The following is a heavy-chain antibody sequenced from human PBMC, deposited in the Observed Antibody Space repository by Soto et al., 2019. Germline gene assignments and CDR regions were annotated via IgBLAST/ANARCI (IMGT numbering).Heavy chain of an antibody. V-gene: IGHV3-15*07. J-gene: IGHJ6*02. CDR1: GLTISNAW. CDR2: IKTNTEGGTT. Sequence: EVQLVESGGGFIYPGGSLRLSCAASGLTISNAWMNWVRQAPGKGLEWVGRIKTNTEGGTTDYAAAVKGRFTVSRDDSKNTLYLQMNSLKTEDTAVYYCTTGSEEGVWGQGTTVTVSS. CDR3: TTGSEEGV.